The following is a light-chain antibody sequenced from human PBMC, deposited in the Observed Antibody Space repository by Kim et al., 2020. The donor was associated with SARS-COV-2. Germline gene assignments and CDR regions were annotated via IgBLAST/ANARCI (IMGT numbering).Light chain of an antibody. CDR1: QSGSSY. V-gene: IGKV3-15*01. Sequence: SPGERANLSWSARQSGSSYLSCYQQTPGQPTRLLIDGASNGATGTPARFSGGGAGKEFTITSSSLQSEDVAVYYYQQYNNWPPVFGQGTKLEI. CDR3: QQYNNWPPV. J-gene: IGKJ2*01. CDR2: GAS.